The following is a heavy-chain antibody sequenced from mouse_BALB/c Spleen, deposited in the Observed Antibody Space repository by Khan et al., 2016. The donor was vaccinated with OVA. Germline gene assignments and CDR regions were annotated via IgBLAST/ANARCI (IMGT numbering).Heavy chain of an antibody. CDR1: GFTFSNYW. CDR2: IRLTSDDSVT. V-gene: IGHV6-6*02. CDR3: WIMV. J-gene: IGHJ2*01. Sequence: VQLVESGGGLVQPGGSMKLSCVASGFTFSNYWMNWVRQSPEKGLEWVAEIRLTSDDSVTHSAESVKATFTITTAASKSSVYLQMNIICAEDTGNYCCWIMVWGQGTTLTVSS. D-gene: IGHD2-1*01.